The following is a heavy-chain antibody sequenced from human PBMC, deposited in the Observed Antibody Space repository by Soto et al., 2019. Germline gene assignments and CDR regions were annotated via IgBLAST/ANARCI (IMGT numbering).Heavy chain of an antibody. Sequence: PGGSLRLSCSASGFTFSSYDMHWVRQATGKGLEWVSAIGTAGDTYYPGSVKGRFTISRENAKNSLYLQMNSLRAEDTAVYYCARAGSSGWTLSYYYGMEVWGQGTTVTVSS. J-gene: IGHJ6*02. CDR1: GFTFSSYD. V-gene: IGHV3-13*01. CDR2: IGTAGDT. CDR3: ARAGSSGWTLSYYYGMEV. D-gene: IGHD6-19*01.